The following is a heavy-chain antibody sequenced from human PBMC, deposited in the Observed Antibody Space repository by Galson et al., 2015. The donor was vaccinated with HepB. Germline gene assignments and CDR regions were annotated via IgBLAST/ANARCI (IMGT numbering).Heavy chain of an antibody. J-gene: IGHJ6*02. D-gene: IGHD6-19*01. CDR3: ARGKVAGNSYYYGMDV. CDR2: ISYDGSNK. CDR1: GFSFSSYA. Sequence: SLGLSCAASGFSFSSYAMHWVRQAPGKGLEWVAVISYDGSNKYYADCVKGRFTISRDNSENTLYMQMNSLKSEDTAVYYCARGKVAGNSYYYGMDVWGQGTTVTVSS. V-gene: IGHV3-30-3*01.